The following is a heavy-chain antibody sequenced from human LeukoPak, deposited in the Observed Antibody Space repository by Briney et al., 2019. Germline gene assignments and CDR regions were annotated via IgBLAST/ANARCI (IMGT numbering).Heavy chain of an antibody. V-gene: IGHV5-51*01. CDR1: GYPFTSYW. CDR2: IYPGDSDT. J-gene: IGHJ4*02. CDR3: ARGYYYDSSGYPDY. Sequence: GESLKISCKGSGYPFTSYWIGWVRQMPGKGLEWMGIIYPGDSDTRYSPSFQGQVTISADKSINTAYLRWSTLKASDTAMYYCARGYYYDSSGYPDYWGQGTLVTVSS. D-gene: IGHD3-22*01.